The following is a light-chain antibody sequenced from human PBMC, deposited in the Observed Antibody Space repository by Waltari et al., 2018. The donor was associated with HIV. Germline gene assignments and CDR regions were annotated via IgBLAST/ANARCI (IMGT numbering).Light chain of an antibody. CDR3: SSYTANSRI. Sequence: QSALTQPASVSGSLGQSITISCTGTSSDVGGHNSVSWYQQHPGKAPKLLISDVSNRPSGVSNLFSGSKSGNTASLTISGLQAEDEADYYCSSYTANSRIFGGGTRLTVL. V-gene: IGLV2-14*03. J-gene: IGLJ2*01. CDR1: SSDVGGHNS. CDR2: DVS.